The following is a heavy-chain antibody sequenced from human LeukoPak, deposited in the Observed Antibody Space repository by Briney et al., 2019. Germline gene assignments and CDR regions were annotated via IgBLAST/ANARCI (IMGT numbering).Heavy chain of an antibody. CDR2: IYYSGST. CDR1: GASISSGNDY. Sequence: PSQTLSLTCTVSGASISSGNDYWSWIRQPPGKGLEWIGYIYYSGSTYYNPSLKSRVTISVDTSKNQFSLKLSSVTAADTAVYYCARGAYDYVWGSYGDWGQGTLVTVSS. D-gene: IGHD3-16*01. CDR3: ARGAYDYVWGSYGD. J-gene: IGHJ4*02. V-gene: IGHV4-30-4*07.